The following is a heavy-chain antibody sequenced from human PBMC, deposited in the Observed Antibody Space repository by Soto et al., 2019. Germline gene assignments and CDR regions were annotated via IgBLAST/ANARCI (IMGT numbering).Heavy chain of an antibody. CDR3: ARIGAYCSGSCYSWFDP. Sequence: PSETLSLTCTVSGGSISSGDYYWSWIRQPPGKGLEWIGYIYYSGSTDYNPSLKSRLTTSVDTSKNQFSLKLSSVTAADTAVYYCARIGAYCSGSCYSWFDPWGQGTLVTVSS. J-gene: IGHJ5*02. D-gene: IGHD2-21*01. V-gene: IGHV4-30-4*01. CDR2: IYYSGST. CDR1: GGSISSGDYY.